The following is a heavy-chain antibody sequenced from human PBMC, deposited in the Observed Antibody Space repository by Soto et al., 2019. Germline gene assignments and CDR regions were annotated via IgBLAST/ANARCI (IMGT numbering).Heavy chain of an antibody. Sequence: EVQLVETGGGLIQPGGSLRLSCAVSGFTVSTNYMSWVRQAPGKGLEWVSVIYYDDGSTYYADSVKGRFSISRDSSRNTLYLQMNSLRAEDTAVYYCASGQQVILRYYYGLDVWGQGTTVTASS. CDR3: ASGQQVILRYYYGLDV. D-gene: IGHD6-13*01. V-gene: IGHV3-53*02. CDR2: IYYDDGST. J-gene: IGHJ6*02. CDR1: GFTVSTNY.